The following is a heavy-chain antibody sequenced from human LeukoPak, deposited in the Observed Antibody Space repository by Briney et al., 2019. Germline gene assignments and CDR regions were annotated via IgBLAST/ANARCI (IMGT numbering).Heavy chain of an antibody. CDR1: GFTVSSNY. CDR3: ARDHRRGPYYYMDV. V-gene: IGHV3-53*01. CDR2: IYSGGST. J-gene: IGHJ6*03. Sequence: GGSLRLSCAASGFTVSSNYMSWVRQAPGKGLEWVSVIYSGGSTYDADSVKGRFTISRDNSKNTLYLQMNSLRAEDTAVYYCARDHRRGPYYYMDVWGKGTTVTVSS.